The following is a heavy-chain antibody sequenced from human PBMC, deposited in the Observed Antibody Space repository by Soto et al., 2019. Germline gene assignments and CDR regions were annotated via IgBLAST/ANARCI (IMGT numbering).Heavy chain of an antibody. CDR1: YASINNYH. Sequence: SETLSLTCTVSYASINNYHWTWIRQPPGKGLEWIAHVYYTGTPNFNPSLKSRVTISMDTSVNQFSLKLTSVTAADTAMYYCARGSTTEKVDSWGQGILVTVSS. V-gene: IGHV4-59*08. J-gene: IGHJ4*02. CDR3: ARGSTTEKVDS. CDR2: VYYTGTP.